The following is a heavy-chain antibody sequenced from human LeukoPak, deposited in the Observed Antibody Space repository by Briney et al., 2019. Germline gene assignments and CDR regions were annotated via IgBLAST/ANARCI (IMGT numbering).Heavy chain of an antibody. Sequence: ASVKVSCKASGGTFSSYAISWVRQAPGQGLEWMGGIIPIFGTANYAQKFQGRVTITTDESTSTAYMELSSLRSEDTAVYYCARDRYYYDSSGFNYYYYYMDVWGKGTTVTVSS. CDR2: IIPIFGTA. CDR1: GGTFSSYA. V-gene: IGHV1-69*05. CDR3: ARDRYYYDSSGFNYYYYYMDV. J-gene: IGHJ6*03. D-gene: IGHD3-22*01.